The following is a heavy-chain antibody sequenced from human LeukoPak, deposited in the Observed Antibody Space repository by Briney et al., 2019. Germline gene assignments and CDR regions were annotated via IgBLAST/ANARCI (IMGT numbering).Heavy chain of an antibody. V-gene: IGHV1-69*05. CDR3: ALLTIDYYDISEVDY. Sequence: SVKVSCKASGGTFSSYTISWVRQAPGQGLEWMGGIIPIFGTANYAQKFQGRVTITTDESTSTAYMELSSLRSEDTAVYYCALLTIDYYDISEVDYWGQGTLGTVSS. CDR2: IIPIFGTA. J-gene: IGHJ4*02. D-gene: IGHD3-22*01. CDR1: GGTFSSYT.